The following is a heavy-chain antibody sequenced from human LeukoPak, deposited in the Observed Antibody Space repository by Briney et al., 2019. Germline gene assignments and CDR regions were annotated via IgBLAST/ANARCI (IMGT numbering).Heavy chain of an antibody. Sequence: SETLSLTCTLSGGSISTYYWGWIRQPPGKGLEWIGSIYYSGSIYYNPSLKSRVTISVDTSKNQFSLKVRSVTAADTAVYYCARLAARLSWFDPWGQGTLVTVSS. CDR2: IYYSGSI. CDR1: GGSISTYY. D-gene: IGHD5-12*01. J-gene: IGHJ5*02. V-gene: IGHV4-39*01. CDR3: ARLAARLSWFDP.